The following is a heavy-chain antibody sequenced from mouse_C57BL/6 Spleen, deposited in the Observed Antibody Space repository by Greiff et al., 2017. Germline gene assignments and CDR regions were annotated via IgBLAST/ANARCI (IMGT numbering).Heavy chain of an antibody. Sequence: QVQLQQSGAELVRPGASVKLSCKASGYTFTDYYINWVKQRPGQGLEWIARIYPGSGNTYYNEKFKGKATLTAEKSSSTAYMQLSSLTSEDSAVYFCARSAYYSNHGYAMDYWGQGTSVTVSS. CDR1: GYTFTDYY. V-gene: IGHV1-76*01. CDR3: ARSAYYSNHGYAMDY. J-gene: IGHJ4*01. D-gene: IGHD2-5*01. CDR2: IYPGSGNT.